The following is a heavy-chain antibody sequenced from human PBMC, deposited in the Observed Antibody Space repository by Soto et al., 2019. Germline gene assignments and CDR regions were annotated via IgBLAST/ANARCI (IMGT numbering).Heavy chain of an antibody. V-gene: IGHV3-23*01. Sequence: GGALTLLSVPAGFSFCRYPLNRIRQPPGNQLELLATISARFGSTYYAVSVQGRVTVACDKPNDTLYLQMNILSDEDTAVYYCASRSAMLLSLWY. D-gene: IGHD3-10*02. CDR3: ASRSAMLLSLWY. J-gene: IGHJ2*01. CDR1: GFSFCRYP. CDR2: ISARFGST.